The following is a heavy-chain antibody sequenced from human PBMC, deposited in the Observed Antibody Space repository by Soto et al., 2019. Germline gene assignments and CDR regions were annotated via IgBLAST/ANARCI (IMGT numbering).Heavy chain of an antibody. J-gene: IGHJ4*02. Sequence: ASVKVSCKASGGTFSSYTISWVRQAPGQGLEWMGRIIPILGIANYAQKFQGRVTITADKSTSTAYMELSSLRSEDTAVYYCARTTMVRGVIISLFDYWGQGTLVTVSS. CDR1: GGTFSSYT. CDR3: ARTTMVRGVIISLFDY. CDR2: IIPILGIA. D-gene: IGHD3-10*01. V-gene: IGHV1-69*02.